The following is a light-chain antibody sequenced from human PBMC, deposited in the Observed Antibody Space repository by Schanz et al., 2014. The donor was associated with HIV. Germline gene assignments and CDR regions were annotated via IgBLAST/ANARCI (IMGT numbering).Light chain of an antibody. CDR3: HQYKTYPYT. V-gene: IGKV1-5*03. J-gene: IGKJ2*01. CDR1: QNINNW. Sequence: DIQMTQSPSTLSASVGDRVTITCRASQNINNWLAWYQQKPGKAPKVLIYKASSLETGVPSRFSGSGSGTEFTLTINSLQPDDFATYFCHQYKTYPYTFGQGTKLEIK. CDR2: KAS.